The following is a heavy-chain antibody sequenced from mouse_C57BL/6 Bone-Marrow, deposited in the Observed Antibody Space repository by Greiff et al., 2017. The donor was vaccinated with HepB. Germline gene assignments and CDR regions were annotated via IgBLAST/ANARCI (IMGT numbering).Heavy chain of an antibody. J-gene: IGHJ2*01. V-gene: IGHV14-4*01. CDR2: IYPENGDT. CDR3: TTDDGYSGY. CDR1: GFNIKDDY. D-gene: IGHD2-3*01. Sequence: EVQGVESGAELVRPGASVKLSCTASGFNIKDDYMHWVKQRPEQGLEWIGWIYPENGDTEYDSKFQGKATITADTSSNTAYLQISSLTSEDAAVYCCTTDDGYSGYWGQGTTLTVSS.